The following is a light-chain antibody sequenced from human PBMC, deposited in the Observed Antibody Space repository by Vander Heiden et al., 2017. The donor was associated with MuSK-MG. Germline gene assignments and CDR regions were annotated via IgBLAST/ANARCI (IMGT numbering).Light chain of an antibody. CDR2: AAS. CDR1: QGISNY. CDR3: QKDKRDRLI. V-gene: IGKV1-27*01. J-gene: IGKJ4*01. Sequence: DIRMNQSPSSLSASVGDRVTITCRASQGISNYLAWYQQKPGKVPKLLIYAASTLQSAVPSPFSGSGSGTDFSLTISSLKPEDVATYYCQKDKRDRLIFGGGTKVEI.